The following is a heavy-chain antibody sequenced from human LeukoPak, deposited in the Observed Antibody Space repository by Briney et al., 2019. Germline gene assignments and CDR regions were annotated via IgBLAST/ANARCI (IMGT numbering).Heavy chain of an antibody. CDR1: GGSVSSGSYH. CDR2: VYYSGST. J-gene: IGHJ6*04. D-gene: IGHD6-13*01. Sequence: PSETLSLTCTVSGGSVSSGSYHWSWIRQPPGKGLEWVGYVYYSGSTNYNPSLKSRVTISVDTSKNQFSLKLSSVTAADTAVYYCARDRGAAGVSYYYGLDVWGKGTTVTVSS. V-gene: IGHV4-61*01. CDR3: ARDRGAAGVSYYYGLDV.